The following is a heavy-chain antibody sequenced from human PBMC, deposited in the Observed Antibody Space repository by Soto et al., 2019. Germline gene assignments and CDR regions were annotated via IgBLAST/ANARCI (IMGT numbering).Heavy chain of an antibody. J-gene: IGHJ5*02. CDR3: ARDVTMVNWFDP. V-gene: IGHV1-46*03. CDR2: INPSGGST. Sequence: QVQLVQSGAEVKKPGASVKVSCKASGYTFTSYYMYWVRQAPGQGLEWMGIINPSGGSTSYAQKFQGRVTMTRDTSTSTVYMELSSLRSEDTAVYYCARDVTMVNWFDPWGQGTLVTVSS. CDR1: GYTFTSYY. D-gene: IGHD3-10*01.